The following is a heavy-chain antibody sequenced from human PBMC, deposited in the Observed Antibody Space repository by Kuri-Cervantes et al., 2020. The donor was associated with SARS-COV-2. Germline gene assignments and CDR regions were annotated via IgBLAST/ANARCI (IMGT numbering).Heavy chain of an antibody. Sequence: KVSCKGSGYSFTSYWIGWVGQMPGKGLEWMGIIYPGDSDTRYSPSFQGQVTISADKSISTAYLQWSSLKASDTAMYYCERRIDYCDWDCMDVWGQGTTVTVSS. J-gene: IGHJ6*02. CDR1: GYSFTSYW. CDR2: IYPGDSDT. D-gene: IGHD4-17*01. V-gene: IGHV5-51*01. CDR3: ERRIDYCDWDCMDV.